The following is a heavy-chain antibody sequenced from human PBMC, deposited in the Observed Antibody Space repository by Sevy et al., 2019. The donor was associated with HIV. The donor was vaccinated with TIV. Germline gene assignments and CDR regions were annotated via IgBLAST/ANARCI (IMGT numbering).Heavy chain of an antibody. V-gene: IGHV3-53*01. D-gene: IGHD1-26*01. CDR2: LYSGGST. CDR3: ARAGTGSYRAYFDY. J-gene: IGHJ4*02. Sequence: GGSLRLSCAASEFTVSSSYMSWVRQAPGKGLEWVSILYSGGSTYYAASVKGRFAVSRDNSKNTLYLQMNSLRAEDTAVYYWARAGTGSYRAYFDYWGQGTLVTASS. CDR1: EFTVSSSY.